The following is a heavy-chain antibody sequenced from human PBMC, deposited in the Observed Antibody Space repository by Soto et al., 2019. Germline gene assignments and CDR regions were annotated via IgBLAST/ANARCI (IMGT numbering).Heavy chain of an antibody. CDR2: VYSGGSA. CDR1: GFSVSSNY. Sequence: EVQLVESGGGLVQPGGSLRLSCAASGFSVSSNYMSWVRQAPGKGLEWVSVVYSGGSAYYADSVKGRFSSSKDNSKNLLYLQMNNLRVEDTAAYYCTRDSHKGYWGQGTLVTVAS. J-gene: IGHJ4*02. CDR3: TRDSHKGY. V-gene: IGHV3-66*01.